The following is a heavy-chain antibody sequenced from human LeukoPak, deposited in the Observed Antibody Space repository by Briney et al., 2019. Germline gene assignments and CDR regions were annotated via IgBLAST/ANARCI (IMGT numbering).Heavy chain of an antibody. CDR3: ARDVIDYYGSGMPSDY. CDR1: GFTFSSYA. Sequence: SGGSLRLSCAASGFTFSSYAMHWVRQAPGKGLEWVAVISYDGSNKYYADSVKGRFTISRDNSKNTLYLQMNSLRAEDTAVYYCARDVIDYYGSGMPSDYWGQGTLVTVSS. D-gene: IGHD3-10*01. V-gene: IGHV3-30*04. CDR2: ISYDGSNK. J-gene: IGHJ4*02.